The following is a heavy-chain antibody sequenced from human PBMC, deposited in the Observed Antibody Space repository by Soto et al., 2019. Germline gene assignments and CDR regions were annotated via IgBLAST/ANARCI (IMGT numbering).Heavy chain of an antibody. CDR2: ISSSSSTI. J-gene: IGHJ5*02. Sequence: EVQLVESGGGLVQPGGSLRLSCAASGFTFSSYSMNWVRQAPVKGLEWVSYISSSSSTIYYADSVKGRFTISRDNAKSALYLQMNSLRAEDTAVYYCARHPERIAEIGWFDPWGQRTLVTVSS. D-gene: IGHD6-13*01. CDR3: ARHPERIAEIGWFDP. V-gene: IGHV3-48*01. CDR1: GFTFSSYS.